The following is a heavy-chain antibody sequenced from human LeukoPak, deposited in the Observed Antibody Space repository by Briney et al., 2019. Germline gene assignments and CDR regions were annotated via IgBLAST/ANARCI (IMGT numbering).Heavy chain of an antibody. CDR2: IGGSNGIT. J-gene: IGHJ4*02. CDR1: RFTFNSYA. CDR3: AKEYSVRNQFDY. V-gene: IGHV3-23*01. D-gene: IGHD1-14*01. Sequence: GGSLRLSCAASRFTFNSYAMSWVRQAPGKGLEWVSVIGGSNGITFYVGSVKGRFTISRDNSKDTLYLQMNSLRAEDTAVYYCAKEYSVRNQFDYWGQGTLVAVSS.